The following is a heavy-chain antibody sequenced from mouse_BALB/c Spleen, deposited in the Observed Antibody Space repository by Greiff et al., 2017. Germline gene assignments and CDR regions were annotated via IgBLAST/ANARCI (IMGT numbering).Heavy chain of an antibody. D-gene: IGHD1-1*01. V-gene: IGHV3-2*02. CDR2: ISYSGST. Sequence: DVKLVESGPGLVKPSQSLSLTCTVTGYSITSDYAWNWIRQFPGNKLEWMGYISYSGSTSYNPSLKSRISITRDTSKNQFFLQLNSVTTEDTATYYCARGYGSSYRTWFAYWGQGTLVTVSA. CDR3: ARGYGSSYRTWFAY. J-gene: IGHJ3*01. CDR1: GYSITSDYA.